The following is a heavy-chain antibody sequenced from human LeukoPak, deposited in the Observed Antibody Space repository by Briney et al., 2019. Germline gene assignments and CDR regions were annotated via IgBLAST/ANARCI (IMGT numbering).Heavy chain of an antibody. J-gene: IGHJ4*02. V-gene: IGHV3-23*01. CDR1: GFTFSSYA. CDR3: AKDLVTGSLDY. Sequence: GGSLRLSCAASGFTFSSYAMAWVRQPPGKGLEWVSSISNGAGSTYYADSVRGRFSISRDNSKNTVSLQMNSLRAEDTAIYYCAKDLVTGSLDYWGQGTLVTVSS. D-gene: IGHD3-10*01. CDR2: ISNGAGST.